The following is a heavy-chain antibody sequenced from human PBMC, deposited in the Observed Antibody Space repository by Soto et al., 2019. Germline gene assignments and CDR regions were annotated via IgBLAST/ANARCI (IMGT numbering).Heavy chain of an antibody. D-gene: IGHD2-15*01. CDR2: ISGYNGNT. Sequence: ASVKVSCKASGYTFSSHGVSWVRRAPGQGLEWMGWISGYNGNTNYPQNLQGRVTMSTDTSTNTAYMELRSLRSDDTAVYYCASWAGQVRDLGGPYDYWGQGTLVTVSS. V-gene: IGHV1-18*04. CDR3: ASWAGQVRDLGGPYDY. CDR1: GYTFSSHG. J-gene: IGHJ4*02.